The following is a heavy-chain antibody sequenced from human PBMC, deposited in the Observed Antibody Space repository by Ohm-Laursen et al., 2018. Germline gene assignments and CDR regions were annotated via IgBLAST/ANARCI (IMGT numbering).Heavy chain of an antibody. Sequence: SLRLSCTASGFIVSNNYMTWVRQAPGRGLEWAAVLYRSAYTHIADSVKGRFTISRDTSKNTVNLQMNSLRVEDTAVYYCARGKYDSSGYDIVVYALDIWGQGTMVTVSS. CDR2: LYRSAYT. J-gene: IGHJ3*02. D-gene: IGHD3-22*01. CDR3: ARGKYDSSGYDIVVYALDI. V-gene: IGHV3-66*01. CDR1: GFIVSNNY.